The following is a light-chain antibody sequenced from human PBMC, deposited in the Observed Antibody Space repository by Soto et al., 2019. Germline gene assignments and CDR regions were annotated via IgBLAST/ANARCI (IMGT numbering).Light chain of an antibody. J-gene: IGKJ1*01. V-gene: IGKV3-20*01. Sequence: EIVLTQSPGTLSLSPGEGATLFCRASQSVATSQLAWYQQKPGQAPRLLIGASSRATGVPDRFIASGSGTDFTLTISRLEPEDFAVYYCQQFASSPRTFGRGTTVAIK. CDR3: QQFASSPRT. CDR2: GAS. CDR1: QSVATSQ.